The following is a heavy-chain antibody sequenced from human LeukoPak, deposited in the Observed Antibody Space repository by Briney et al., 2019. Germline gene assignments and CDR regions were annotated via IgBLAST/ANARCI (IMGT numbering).Heavy chain of an antibody. CDR3: AKDMARITIFGVPSPTSMDV. V-gene: IGHV3-43*02. D-gene: IGHD3-3*01. Sequence: PGGSLILSCAASGFTFDDYAMHRVRQAPGKGLEWVSLISGDGGSTYYADSVKGRFTISRDNSKNSLYLQMNSLRTGDTALYYCAKDMARITIFGVPSPTSMDVWGQGTTVTVSS. CDR1: GFTFDDYA. J-gene: IGHJ6*02. CDR2: ISGDGGST.